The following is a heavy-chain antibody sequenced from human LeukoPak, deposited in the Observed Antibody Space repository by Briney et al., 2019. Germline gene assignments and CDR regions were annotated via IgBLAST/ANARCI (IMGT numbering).Heavy chain of an antibody. D-gene: IGHD4-23*01. V-gene: IGHV4-39*07. CDR1: GGSISSSSYY. CDR2: INHSGST. CDR3: ASLYTTVVTPQLDY. J-gene: IGHJ4*02. Sequence: SETLSLTCTVSGGSISSSSYYWGWIRQPPGKGLEWIGEINHSGSTNYNPSLKSRVTISVDTSKNQFSLKLSSVTAADTAVYYCASLYTTVVTPQLDYWGQGTLVTVSS.